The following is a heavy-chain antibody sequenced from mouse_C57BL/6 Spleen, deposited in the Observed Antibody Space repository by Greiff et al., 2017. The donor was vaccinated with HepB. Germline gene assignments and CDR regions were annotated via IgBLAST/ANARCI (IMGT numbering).Heavy chain of an antibody. V-gene: IGHV3-6*01. CDR3: ARGLGLFDY. D-gene: IGHD4-1*01. J-gene: IGHJ2*01. CDR2: ISYDGSN. Sequence: EVKVEESGPGLVKPSQSLSLTCSVTGYSITSGYYWNWIRQFPGNKLEWMGYISYDGSNNYNPSLKNRISITRDTSKNQFFLKLNSVTTEDTATYYCARGLGLFDYWGQGTTLTVSS. CDR1: GYSITSGYY.